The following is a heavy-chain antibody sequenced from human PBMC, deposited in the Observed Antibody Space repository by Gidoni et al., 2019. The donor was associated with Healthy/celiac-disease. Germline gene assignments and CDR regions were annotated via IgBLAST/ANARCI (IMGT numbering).Heavy chain of an antibody. CDR1: GFTFDDYA. D-gene: IGHD4-17*01. J-gene: IGHJ4*02. V-gene: IGHV3-9*01. CDR3: AKDMFYGDYVESPYFDY. CDR2: ISWNSGSI. Sequence: EVQLVESGGGLVQPGRSLRLSCAASGFTFDDYAMHWVRQAPGKGLEWVSGISWNSGSIGYADSVKGRFTISRDNAKNSLYLQMNSLRAEDTALYYCAKDMFYGDYVESPYFDYWGQGTLVTVSS.